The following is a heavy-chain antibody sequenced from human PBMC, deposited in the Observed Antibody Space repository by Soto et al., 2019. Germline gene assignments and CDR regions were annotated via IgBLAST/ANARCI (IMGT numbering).Heavy chain of an antibody. CDR1: GDSISSYY. D-gene: IGHD5-18*01. V-gene: IGHV4-4*07. CDR2: METSGST. J-gene: IGHJ5*02. CDR3: ARVQSSYGFCFDP. Sequence: SETLSLTCSVSGDSISSYYWSWIRQPAGKGLEWIGRMETSGSTNYNPSLKSRVTMSVDTSKNQFSLKLSSVTAAVTAVYYCARVQSSYGFCFDPWGQGTLVTVSS.